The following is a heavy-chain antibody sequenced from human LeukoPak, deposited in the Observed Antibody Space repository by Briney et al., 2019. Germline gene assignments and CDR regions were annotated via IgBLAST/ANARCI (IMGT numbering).Heavy chain of an antibody. Sequence: ASVKVSCKASGYTFTSYAMNWVRQAPGQGLEWMGWINSNTGNPTYAQGFTGRFVFSLVTSVSTAYLQISSLKAEDTAVYYGARDWTEYYDSSGALLGYWGQGTLVTVSS. D-gene: IGHD3-22*01. CDR2: INSNTGNP. CDR3: ARDWTEYYDSSGALLGY. CDR1: GYTFTSYA. J-gene: IGHJ4*02. V-gene: IGHV7-4-1*02.